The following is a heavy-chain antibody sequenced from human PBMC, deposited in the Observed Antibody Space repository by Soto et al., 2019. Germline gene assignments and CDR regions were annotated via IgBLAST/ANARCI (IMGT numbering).Heavy chain of an antibody. J-gene: IGHJ6*02. CDR2: IDPNDYYS. D-gene: IGHD1-1*01. V-gene: IGHV5-10-1*01. CDR3: ARRLSGPKEEYNAYYFYGLDV. CDR1: GYRFSNYW. Sequence: PGESLKISCQASGYRFSNYWITWVRQMPWKGLEWMGTIDPNDYYSNNSPSFQGHVTISADTSINTAYLHWSSLKASDTAIYYCARRLSGPKEEYNAYYFYGLDVWGQGTTVTVS.